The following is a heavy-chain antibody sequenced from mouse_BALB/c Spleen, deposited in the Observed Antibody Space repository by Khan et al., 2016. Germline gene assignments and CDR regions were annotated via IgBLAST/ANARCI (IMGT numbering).Heavy chain of an antibody. Sequence: EVQLQESGPGLVKPSQSLSLTCTVTGYSITSDYAWNGIRQFPGNKLEWMGYISYSGNITYNPYLKSRICITRDTSKNQFFLQVNAFTTEDTATYYGTRSRRDVGYFGCWGQGTTLTVTS. J-gene: IGHJ2*01. V-gene: IGHV3-2*02. CDR2: ISYSGNI. CDR3: TRSRRDVGYFGC. D-gene: IGHD3-3*01. CDR1: GYSITSDYA.